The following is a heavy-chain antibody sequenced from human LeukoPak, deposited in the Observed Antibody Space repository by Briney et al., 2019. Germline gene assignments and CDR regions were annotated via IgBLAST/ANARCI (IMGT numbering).Heavy chain of an antibody. D-gene: IGHD3-22*01. CDR3: ARDKYYYDSSGYYGDYYYGMDV. CDR2: IYSGGST. CDR1: GFTFSSYA. J-gene: IGHJ6*02. V-gene: IGHV3-53*01. Sequence: GGSLRLSCAASGFTFSSYAMSWVRQAPGKGLEWVSVIYSGGSTYYADSVKGRFTISRDNSKNTLYLQMNSLRVEDTAVYYCARDKYYYDSSGYYGDYYYGMDVWGQGTTVTVSS.